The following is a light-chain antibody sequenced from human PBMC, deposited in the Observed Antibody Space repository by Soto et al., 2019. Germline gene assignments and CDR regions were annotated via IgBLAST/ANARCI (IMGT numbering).Light chain of an antibody. J-gene: IGKJ1*01. V-gene: IGKV1-39*01. Sequence: DMEMSQSHKSLSASVGARLTITCGAGQSIGSYLNWYQQQPGKARKLLIYAASSLQGGVPSRFSGRGSGTDSTLTSSILHPEDFATYYLQQSYSPLGTFGQGTKVDIK. CDR3: QQSYSPLGT. CDR1: QSIGSY. CDR2: AAS.